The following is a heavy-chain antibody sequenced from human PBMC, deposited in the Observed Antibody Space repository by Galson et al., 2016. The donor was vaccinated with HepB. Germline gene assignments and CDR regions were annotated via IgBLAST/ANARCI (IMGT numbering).Heavy chain of an antibody. Sequence: SETLSLTCTVSGDSMTDYYWSFIRQAPGKGLEWIGYIYHNGNIDYNPSLKSRVTISIDTSKNQFSLKLTSVTAADTAVYYCARDVLPWRTFDSWGQGTHVSVSS. CDR2: IYHNGNI. CDR1: GDSMTDYY. V-gene: IGHV4-59*12. D-gene: IGHD5-12*01. CDR3: ARDVLPWRTFDS. J-gene: IGHJ4*02.